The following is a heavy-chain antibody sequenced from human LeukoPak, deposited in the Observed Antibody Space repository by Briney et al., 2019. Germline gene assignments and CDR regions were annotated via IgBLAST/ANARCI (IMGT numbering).Heavy chain of an antibody. CDR3: AKEYCSGGSCHKGFDY. D-gene: IGHD2-15*01. V-gene: IGHV3-23*01. J-gene: IGHJ4*02. CDR1: GFTFNSYA. CDR2: VSGSGGIT. Sequence: PGGSLRLSCAASGFTFNSYAMTWVRQAPGKGLEWVSHVSGSGGITYYADSVKGRFTISRDNSKNTLYLQMNSLRAEDTAVYYCAKEYCSGGSCHKGFDYWGQGTLVTVSS.